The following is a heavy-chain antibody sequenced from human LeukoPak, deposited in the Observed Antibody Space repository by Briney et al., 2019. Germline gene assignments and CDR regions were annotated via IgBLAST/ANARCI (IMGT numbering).Heavy chain of an antibody. CDR3: AKSGGGYSSGWFY. D-gene: IGHD6-19*01. CDR2: TNAGNGNT. J-gene: IGHJ4*02. CDR1: GYTFTSYA. Sequence: ASVKVSCKASGYTFTSYAMHWVRQAPGRRLEWMGWTNAGNGNTKYSQEFQGRVTITRDTSASTAYMELGSLRSEDMAVYYCAKSGGGYSSGWFYWGQGTLVTVSS. V-gene: IGHV1-3*02.